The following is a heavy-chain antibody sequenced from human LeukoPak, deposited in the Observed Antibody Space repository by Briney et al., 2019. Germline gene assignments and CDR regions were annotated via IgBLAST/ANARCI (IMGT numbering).Heavy chain of an antibody. Sequence: GGSLRLSCAASGFTFSSYAMHWVRQAPGKGLEWVAVISYDGSNKYYADSVKGRFTLSRDNSKNTLYLQMNSLRTEDTAVYHCAREDTYYYGSGSYRTLYYFDYWGQGTLVTVSS. V-gene: IGHV3-30*04. J-gene: IGHJ4*02. CDR3: AREDTYYYGSGSYRTLYYFDY. D-gene: IGHD3-10*01. CDR2: ISYDGSNK. CDR1: GFTFSSYA.